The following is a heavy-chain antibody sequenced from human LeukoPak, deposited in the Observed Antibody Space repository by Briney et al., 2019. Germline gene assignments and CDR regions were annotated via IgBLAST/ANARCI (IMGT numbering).Heavy chain of an antibody. D-gene: IGHD2-15*01. CDR2: MNPNSGNT. Sequence: VKVSCKASGYTFTSYDINWVRQATGQGLEWMGWMNPNSGNTGYAQKFQGRVTMTRNTSISTAYMELSSLRSEDTAVYYCARYCSGGSCSNFDYWGQGTLVTVSP. V-gene: IGHV1-8*01. J-gene: IGHJ4*02. CDR1: GYTFTSYD. CDR3: ARYCSGGSCSNFDY.